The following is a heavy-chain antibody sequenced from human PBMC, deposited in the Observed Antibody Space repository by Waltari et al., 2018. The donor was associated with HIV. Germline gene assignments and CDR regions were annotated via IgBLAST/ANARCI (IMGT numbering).Heavy chain of an antibody. J-gene: IGHJ4*02. V-gene: IGHV1-69*12. D-gene: IGHD6-19*01. CDR3: ARAHSSGCYLADY. Sequence: QVQLVQSGAEVKKPGSSVKVSCKASGGTFSSYSSRWVRQAPGQGLEWLGGIIPIFGTANYAQKFQGRVTITADESTSTAYMELSSLRSEDTAVYYCARAHSSGCYLADYWGQGTLVTVSS. CDR2: IIPIFGTA. CDR1: GGTFSSYS.